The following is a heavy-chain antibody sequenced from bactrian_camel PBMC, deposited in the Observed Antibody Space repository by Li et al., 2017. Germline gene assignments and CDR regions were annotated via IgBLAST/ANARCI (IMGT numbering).Heavy chain of an antibody. CDR3: AGPLPQRYGPCYFATTLAH. V-gene: IGHV3S53*01. D-gene: IGHD2*01. J-gene: IGHJ4*01. CDR2: LDSSGST. Sequence: QAGGSLRLSCAASGVVYRSSCLGRFRQAPGKEREGLATLDSSGSTAYADSVKGRFAISKDNTKNILYLQMDNLQPEDTAMYYCAGPLPQRYGPCYFATTLAHWGLGTQVTVS. CDR1: GVVYRSSC.